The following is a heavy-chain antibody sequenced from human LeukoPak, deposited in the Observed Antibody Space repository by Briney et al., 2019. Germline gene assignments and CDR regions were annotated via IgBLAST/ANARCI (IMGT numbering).Heavy chain of an antibody. V-gene: IGHV4-34*01. CDR1: GGSFSGYY. CDR3: ARAGTMVRGVMDWYYYYYMDV. CDR2: INHSGST. D-gene: IGHD3-10*01. J-gene: IGHJ6*03. Sequence: SETLSLTCAVYGGSFSGYYWSWIRQPPGKGLEWIGEINHSGSTNYNPSPKSRVTISVDTSKNQFSLKLSSVTAADTAVYYCARAGTMVRGVMDWYYYYYMDVWGKGTTVTVSS.